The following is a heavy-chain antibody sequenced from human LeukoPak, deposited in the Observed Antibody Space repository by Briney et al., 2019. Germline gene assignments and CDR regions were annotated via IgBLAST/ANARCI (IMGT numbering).Heavy chain of an antibody. D-gene: IGHD3-9*01. CDR1: GFTFSSYS. V-gene: IGHV3-48*04. J-gene: IGHJ4*02. CDR2: ISSSSSTI. CDR3: ARTTYYDILTGYPFDY. Sequence: GGSLRLSCAASGFTFSSYSMNWVRQAPGKGLEWVSYISSSSSTIYYADSVKGRFTISRDNAKNTLYLQMNSLRAEDTAVYYCARTTYYDILTGYPFDYWGQGTLVTVSS.